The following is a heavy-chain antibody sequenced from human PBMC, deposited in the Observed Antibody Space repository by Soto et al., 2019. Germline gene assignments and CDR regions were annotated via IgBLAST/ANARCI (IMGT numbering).Heavy chain of an antibody. V-gene: IGHV3-23*01. CDR3: AKGNLGFCRSTSCYTTEFDY. Sequence: GGSLRLSCAASGFTVSSYAMSWVRPAPGKGLEWVSAISGSGGSTYYADSVKGRFTISRDNSKNTLYLQMNSLRAEDTAVYYCAKGNLGFCRSTSCYTTEFDYWGQGTLVTVSS. J-gene: IGHJ4*02. CDR2: ISGSGGST. CDR1: GFTVSSYA. D-gene: IGHD2-2*02.